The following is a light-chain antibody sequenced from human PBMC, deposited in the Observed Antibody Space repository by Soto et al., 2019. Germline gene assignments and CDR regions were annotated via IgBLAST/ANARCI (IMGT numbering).Light chain of an antibody. J-gene: IGKJ1*01. CDR3: QQYNSYPWT. CDR2: DAS. CDR1: QGISSY. V-gene: IGKV1-9*01. Sequence: IQLTQSPSLLSASLGDRVTITCRASQGISSYLAWYQQKPGKAPKLLIYDASTLESGVPSRFSGSGSGTEFTLTINSLQPDDFATYYCQQYNSYPWTLGQGTKVDI.